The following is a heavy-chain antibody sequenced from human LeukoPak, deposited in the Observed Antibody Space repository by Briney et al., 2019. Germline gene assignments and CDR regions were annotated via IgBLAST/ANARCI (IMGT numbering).Heavy chain of an antibody. V-gene: IGHV3-74*01. CDR3: AREGVDTVLKFDP. J-gene: IGHJ5*02. CDR1: GFTFSSYW. CDR2: INSDGSST. Sequence: GGSLRLSCAASGFTFSSYWMHWVRHAPGKGLVWVSRINSDGSSTSYADSVKGRFTISRDNAKNTLYLQMNSLRAEDTAVYYCAREGVDTVLKFDPWGQGTLVTVSS. D-gene: IGHD5-18*01.